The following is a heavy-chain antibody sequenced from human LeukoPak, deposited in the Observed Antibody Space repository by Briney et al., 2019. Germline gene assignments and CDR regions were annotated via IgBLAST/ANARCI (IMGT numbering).Heavy chain of an antibody. J-gene: IGHJ5*02. CDR1: GFALSSYA. Sequence: PGGSLRLSCAASGFALSSYAMNWVRQAPGKGLEWVSSITSTSSYIYYADSVKGRFTISRDNAKNSLYLQMNSLRAEDTAVYYCARDDGGYCSSTSCFLGWFDRGGQGTLVTVSS. CDR3: ARDDGGYCSSTSCFLGWFDR. CDR2: ITSTSSYI. D-gene: IGHD2-2*03. V-gene: IGHV3-21*01.